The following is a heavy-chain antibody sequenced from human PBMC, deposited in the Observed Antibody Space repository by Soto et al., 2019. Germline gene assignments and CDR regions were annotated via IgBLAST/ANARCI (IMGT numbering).Heavy chain of an antibody. CDR1: GFTFSSYA. D-gene: IGHD3-22*01. J-gene: IGHJ4*02. Sequence: LRLSCAASGFTFSSYAMSWVRQAPGKGLEWVSAISGSGGSTYYADSVKGRFTISRDNSKNTLYLQMNSLRAEDTAVYYCAKGVDYYDSSGLFDYWGQGTLVTVSS. CDR3: AKGVDYYDSSGLFDY. CDR2: ISGSGGST. V-gene: IGHV3-23*01.